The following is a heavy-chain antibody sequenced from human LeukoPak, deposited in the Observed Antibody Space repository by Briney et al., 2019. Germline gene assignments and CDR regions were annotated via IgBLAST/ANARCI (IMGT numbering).Heavy chain of an antibody. CDR3: ARVRREQWPQEGSGWFDP. J-gene: IGHJ5*02. CDR2: TYYRSKWYN. V-gene: IGHV6-1*01. D-gene: IGHD6-19*01. Sequence: SQTLSLTCAISGDSVSSNSAAWNWIRQSPSRGLEWLGRTYYRSKWYNDYAVSVKSRITINPDTSKNQFSLQLNSVTPEDTAVYYCARVRREQWPQEGSGWFDPWGQGTLVTVSS. CDR1: GDSVSSNSAA.